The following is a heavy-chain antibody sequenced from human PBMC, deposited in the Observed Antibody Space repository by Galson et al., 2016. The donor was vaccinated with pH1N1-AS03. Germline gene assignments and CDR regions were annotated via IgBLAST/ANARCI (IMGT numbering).Heavy chain of an antibody. J-gene: IGHJ4*01. V-gene: IGHV3-15*01. CDR1: GMNFTNAY. CDR3: TTDLYRERRWLNY. CDR2: IRSKADGGTG. D-gene: IGHD5-24*01. Sequence: SLRLSCAASGMNFTNAYMSWVRQTPGEGLEWVGRIRSKADGGTGDYAAPVKGRFTISRDDSDNTVSLQMKSLKTEDTAIYYCTTDLYRERRWLNYWGQGTLVTVSS.